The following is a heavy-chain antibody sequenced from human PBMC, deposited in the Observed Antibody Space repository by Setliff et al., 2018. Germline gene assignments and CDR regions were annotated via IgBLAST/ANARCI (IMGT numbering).Heavy chain of an antibody. CDR2: IYPGDSDT. V-gene: IGHV5-51*01. D-gene: IGHD4-4*01. CDR3: ARDSNYEGAYDY. Sequence: PGESLKISCKRSGYSFTNYWIAWVRQMPGKGLGWMGVIYPGDSDTRYSPSFQGRVTISADKSISTAYLQWSSLKASDTAMYYCARDSNYEGAYDYWGQGTLVTVSS. CDR1: GYSFTNYW. J-gene: IGHJ4*02.